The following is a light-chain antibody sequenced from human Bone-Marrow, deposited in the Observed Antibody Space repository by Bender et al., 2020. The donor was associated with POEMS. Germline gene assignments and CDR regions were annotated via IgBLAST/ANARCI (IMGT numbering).Light chain of an antibody. CDR2: EVS. CDR1: TSDIGTYDY. J-gene: IGLJ2*01. CDR3: SSYTSSNSLL. V-gene: IGLV2-14*01. Sequence: QSALTQPASVSGSPGQSITISCTGTTSDIGTYDYVSWYQQHPGNAPKLIIYEVSTRPAGFSHLFSGSRSRDTASLPISGRRAEDEASYQCSSYTSSNSLLFGGGSKLRVL.